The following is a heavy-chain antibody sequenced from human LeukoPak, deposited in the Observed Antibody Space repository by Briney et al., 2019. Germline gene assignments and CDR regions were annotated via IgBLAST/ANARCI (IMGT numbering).Heavy chain of an antibody. D-gene: IGHD6-13*01. J-gene: IGHJ4*02. Sequence: SETLSLTCAVYGGSFSGYYWSWIRRPPGKGLERIGEINHSRSTNYNPSLKSRVTISVDTSKNQFSLKLSSVTAADTAVYYCARGIAARLATDYWGQGTLVTVSS. CDR2: INHSRST. CDR1: GGSFSGYY. V-gene: IGHV4-34*01. CDR3: ARGIAARLATDY.